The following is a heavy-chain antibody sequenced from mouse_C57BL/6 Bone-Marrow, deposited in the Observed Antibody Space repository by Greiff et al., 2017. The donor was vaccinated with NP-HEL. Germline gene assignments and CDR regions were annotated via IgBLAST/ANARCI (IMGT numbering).Heavy chain of an antibody. V-gene: IGHV7-3*01. D-gene: IGHD2-4*01. CDR3: ARYGDYDPYFDY. J-gene: IGHJ2*01. CDR1: GFTFTDYY. Sequence: VQLKESGGGLVQPGGSLSLSCAASGFTFTDYYMSWVRQPPGKALEWLGFIRNKANGYTTEYSASVKGRFTISRDNSQSILYLQMNALRAEDSATYYCARYGDYDPYFDYWGQGTTLTVSS. CDR2: IRNKANGYTT.